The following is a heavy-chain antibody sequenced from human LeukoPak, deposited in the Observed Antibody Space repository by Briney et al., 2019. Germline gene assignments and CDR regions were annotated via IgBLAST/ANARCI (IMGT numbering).Heavy chain of an antibody. CDR1: GYTFTGYY. CDR3: ARDAMAGVDWFDP. D-gene: IGHD5-24*01. Sequence: ASVKVSCKASGYTFTGYYMHWVRQAPGQGLEWMGWINPNSGGTNYAQKFQGRVTMTTDTSTSTAYMELRSLRSDDTAVYYCARDAMAGVDWFDPWGQGTLVTVSS. CDR2: INPNSGGT. V-gene: IGHV1-2*02. J-gene: IGHJ5*02.